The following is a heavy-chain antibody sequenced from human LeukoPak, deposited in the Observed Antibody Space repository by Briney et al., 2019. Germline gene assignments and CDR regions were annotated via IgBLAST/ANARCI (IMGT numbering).Heavy chain of an antibody. J-gene: IGHJ4*02. CDR2: IYTSGST. D-gene: IGHD1-26*01. CDR1: GGSISSYY. V-gene: IGHV4-4*07. CDR3: ARAITSPNSGLPLYYFDY. Sequence: SETLSLTCTVSGGSISSYYWSWIRQPAGKGLEWIGRIYTSGSTNYNPSLKSRVTMSVDTSKNQFSLKLSSVTAADTAVYYCARAITSPNSGLPLYYFDYWGQGTLVTVSS.